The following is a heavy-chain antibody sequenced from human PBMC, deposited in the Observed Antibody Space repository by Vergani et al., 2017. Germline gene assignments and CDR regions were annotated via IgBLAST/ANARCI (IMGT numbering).Heavy chain of an antibody. J-gene: IGHJ4*02. CDR2: IQYDGSDI. V-gene: IGHV3-30*02. CDR1: GFSVSNSG. Sequence: QVQLVESGGGVVQPGGSLRLSCVASGFSVSNSGMHWARQTPGKGLEWVAFIQYDGSDIFYADFVEGRFTISRDNSKNSLYLQMRSLRFDDTAVYYCANGGSANRSRGWLDHWCQGALVTISS. D-gene: IGHD3-10*01. CDR3: ANGGSANRSRGWLDH.